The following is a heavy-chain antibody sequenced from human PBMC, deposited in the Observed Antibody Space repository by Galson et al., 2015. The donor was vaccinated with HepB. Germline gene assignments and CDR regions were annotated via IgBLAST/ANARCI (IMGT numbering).Heavy chain of an antibody. CDR3: ARDELAQYSSRGGWFDP. D-gene: IGHD6-13*01. J-gene: IGHJ5*02. CDR2: ISAYNGNT. V-gene: IGHV1-18*04. Sequence: SVKVSCKASGYTFTSYGISWVRQAPGQGLEWMGWISAYNGNTNYAQKLQGRVTMTTDTSTSTAYVELRSLRSDDTAVYYCARDELAQYSSRGGWFDPWGQGTLVTVSS. CDR1: GYTFTSYG.